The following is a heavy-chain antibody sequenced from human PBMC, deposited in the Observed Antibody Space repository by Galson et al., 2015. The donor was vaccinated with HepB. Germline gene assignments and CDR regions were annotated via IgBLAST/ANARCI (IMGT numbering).Heavy chain of an antibody. CDR2: ITSGGTSR. V-gene: IGHV3-23*01. Sequence: LRLSCAASGFIFSDHVMTWVRQAPGKGLEWVSSITSGGTSRYYAESVKGRFTISRDNSRNTLHLQMNSLRAGDTAVYYCASSGGGPSDYWGQGTPVTVSS. CDR3: ASSGGGPSDY. CDR1: GFIFSDHV. D-gene: IGHD1-14*01. J-gene: IGHJ4*02.